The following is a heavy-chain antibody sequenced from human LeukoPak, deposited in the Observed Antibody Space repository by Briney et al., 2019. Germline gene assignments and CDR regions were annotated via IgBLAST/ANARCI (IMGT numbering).Heavy chain of an antibody. Sequence: ASVTVSCTASGYSFTIYDISWVRQAPGQGLDWMGWITPYNGNTDYGQKVQGRVTMTADTSTSTAYMELRSLISDDTAIYYCARLNNAANFLDYWGQGTLVTVSS. D-gene: IGHD2-15*01. CDR1: GYSFTIYD. V-gene: IGHV1-18*04. CDR2: ITPYNGNT. J-gene: IGHJ4*02. CDR3: ARLNNAANFLDY.